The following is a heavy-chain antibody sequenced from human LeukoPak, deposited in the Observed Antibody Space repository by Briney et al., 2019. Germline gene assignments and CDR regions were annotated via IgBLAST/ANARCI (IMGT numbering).Heavy chain of an antibody. Sequence: SETLSLTCTVSGGSISRYYWSWIRQPPGKGLEWIGYIYNIGSTNYNPSLKSRVTISVDTSKNQISLKVSSVTAADTAVYYCARDRAAGIFGYWGQGTPVTVSS. CDR2: IYNIGST. D-gene: IGHD6-13*01. CDR3: ARDRAAGIFGY. CDR1: GGSISRYY. J-gene: IGHJ4*02. V-gene: IGHV4-59*01.